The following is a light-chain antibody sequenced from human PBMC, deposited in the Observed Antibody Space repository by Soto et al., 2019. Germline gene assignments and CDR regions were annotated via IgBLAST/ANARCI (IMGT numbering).Light chain of an antibody. J-gene: IGKJ2*01. CDR2: GAS. V-gene: IGKV3-20*01. CDR1: QSVSSSY. Sequence: EIVLTQSPGNLSLSPGERATLSCRASQSVSSSYLAWYQQKPGQAPRLLIYGASSRATGIPDRFSCSGSGTYFTLTMSRLEPEDFAVYYCQQYGSSPPYTCGQGTNLEIK. CDR3: QQYGSSPPYT.